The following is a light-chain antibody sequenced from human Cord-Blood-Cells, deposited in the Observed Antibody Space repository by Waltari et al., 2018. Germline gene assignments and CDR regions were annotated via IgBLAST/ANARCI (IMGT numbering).Light chain of an antibody. CDR2: AAS. Sequence: DIQMTQSPSSLSASVGARVTITCRASQSISSYLNWYQQKPGKAPKLLNYAASSLQSGVPSRFSGSGSGTDFTLTISSLQPEDFATYYCQQSYSTITFGQGTRLEIK. CDR1: QSISSY. CDR3: QQSYSTIT. V-gene: IGKV1-39*01. J-gene: IGKJ5*01.